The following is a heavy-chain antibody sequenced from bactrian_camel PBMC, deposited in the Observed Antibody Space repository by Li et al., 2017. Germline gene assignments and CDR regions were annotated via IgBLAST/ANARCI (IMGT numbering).Heavy chain of an antibody. Sequence: HVQLVESGGGSVQAGGSLRLSCAADGRSYSRYCTGWLRQAPGKEREGLASVDTGRGRDSMRYGDSVKGRFTISQDNAKNMVYLQVNSLKAEDTAMYYCAAGWSFGVGTLLRRHYNYWGQGTQVTVS. D-gene: IGHD3*01. V-gene: IGHV3S1*01. CDR2: VDTGRGRDSM. CDR3: AAGWSFGVGTLLRRHYNY. CDR1: GRSYSRYC. J-gene: IGHJ4*01.